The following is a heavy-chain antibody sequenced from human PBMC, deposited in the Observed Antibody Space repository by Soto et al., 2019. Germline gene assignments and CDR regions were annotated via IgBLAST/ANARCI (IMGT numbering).Heavy chain of an antibody. CDR3: AREDKSYGYDS. V-gene: IGHV4-31*03. D-gene: IGHD5-18*01. J-gene: IGHJ4*02. Sequence: TLSLTCTVSVGSISSVGYYWNLVRQHPGKGLEWIGSISYSGSTYYNPSLRSRVIISVDTSKNQFSLKLSSVTAADTAVYYCAREDKSYGYDSWGQGTLVTVSS. CDR1: VGSISSVGYY. CDR2: ISYSGST.